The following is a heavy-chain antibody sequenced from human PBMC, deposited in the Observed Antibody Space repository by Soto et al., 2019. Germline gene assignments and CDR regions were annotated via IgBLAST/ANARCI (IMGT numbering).Heavy chain of an antibody. Sequence: PGGSLRLSCAASGFTFSSYAMSWVRQAPGKGLEWVSAISGSGGSTYYADSVKGRFTISRDNSKNTLYLQMNSLRAEDTAVYYCAKDGLGAYSYGSYYFDYWGQGTLVTVSS. CDR3: AKDGLGAYSYGSYYFDY. CDR2: ISGSGGST. V-gene: IGHV3-23*01. CDR1: GFTFSSYA. D-gene: IGHD5-18*01. J-gene: IGHJ4*01.